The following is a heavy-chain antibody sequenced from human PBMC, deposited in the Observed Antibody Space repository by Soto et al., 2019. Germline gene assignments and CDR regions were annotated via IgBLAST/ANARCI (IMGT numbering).Heavy chain of an antibody. CDR2: ISYDGSNK. D-gene: IGHD2-2*01. Sequence: QVQLVESGGGVVQPGRSLRLSCAASGFTFSSYGMHWVRQAPGKGLEWVAVISYDGSNKYYADSVKGRFTISRDNSKNTLYLQMNSLRAEDKAVYYCAKDRDGGPDYYYYGMDVWGQGTTVTVSS. J-gene: IGHJ6*02. V-gene: IGHV3-30*18. CDR1: GFTFSSYG. CDR3: AKDRDGGPDYYYYGMDV.